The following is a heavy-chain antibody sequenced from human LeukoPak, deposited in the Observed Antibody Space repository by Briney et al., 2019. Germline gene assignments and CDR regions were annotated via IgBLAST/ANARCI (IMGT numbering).Heavy chain of an antibody. CDR2: IYSSGSV. D-gene: IGHD6-13*01. CDR3: ARLPPDSSSWHFDY. J-gene: IGHJ4*02. V-gene: IGHV4-4*07. Sequence: PSETLSLTCTVSGASIKGSYWSWVRQPAGRGLEWIGRIYSSGSVNYNASLKSRVSMSIDTSKNQFSLKMNSVTAADTAVYYCARLPPDSSSWHFDYWGQGTLVTVSS. CDR1: GASIKGSY.